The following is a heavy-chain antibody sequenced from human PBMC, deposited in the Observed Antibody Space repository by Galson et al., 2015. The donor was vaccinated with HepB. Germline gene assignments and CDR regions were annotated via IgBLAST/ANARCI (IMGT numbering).Heavy chain of an antibody. D-gene: IGHD3-22*01. J-gene: IGHJ4*02. Sequence: SLRLSCAASGFTFSSYAMSWVRQAPGKGLEWVSAISGSGGSTYYADSVKGRFTISRDNSKNTLYLQMNSLRAEDTAVYYCAKDIQWLGIVVVITAPRYFDYWGQGTLVTVSS. CDR1: GFTFSSYA. CDR3: AKDIQWLGIVVVITAPRYFDY. V-gene: IGHV3-23*01. CDR2: ISGSGGST.